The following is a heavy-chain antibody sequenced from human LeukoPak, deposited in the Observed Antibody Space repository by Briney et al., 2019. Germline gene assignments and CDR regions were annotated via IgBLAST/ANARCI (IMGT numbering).Heavy chain of an antibody. CDR1: GYTFTGYY. J-gene: IGHJ4*02. CDR3: ARVLKIYDSSGYYC. V-gene: IGHV1-2*02. Sequence: ASVKVSCKASGYTFTGYYMHWMRQAPGQGLEWMGWINPNSGGTNYAQKFQGRVTMTRDTSISTAYMELSRLRSDDTAVYYCARVLKIYDSSGYYCWGQGTLVTVPS. CDR2: INPNSGGT. D-gene: IGHD3-22*01.